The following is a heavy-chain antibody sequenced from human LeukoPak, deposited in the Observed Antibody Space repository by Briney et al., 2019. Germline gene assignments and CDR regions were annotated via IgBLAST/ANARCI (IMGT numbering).Heavy chain of an antibody. V-gene: IGHV3-30*04. CDR1: GFTFSSYA. D-gene: IGHD3-10*01. CDR3: ASHYGSGSYYYFDY. CDR2: ISYDGSNK. J-gene: IGHJ4*02. Sequence: GGSLRLSCAASGFTFSSYAMHWVRQAPGKGLGWVAVISYDGSNKYYADSVKGRFTISRDNSKNTLYLQMNSLRAEDTAVYYCASHYGSGSYYYFDYWGQGTLVTVSS.